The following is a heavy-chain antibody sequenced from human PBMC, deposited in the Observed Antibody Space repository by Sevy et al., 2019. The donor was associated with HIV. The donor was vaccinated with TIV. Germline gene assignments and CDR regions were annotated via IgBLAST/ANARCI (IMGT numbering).Heavy chain of an antibody. V-gene: IGHV3-74*01. CDR1: GFPLSTYW. J-gene: IGHJ4*02. D-gene: IGHD1-26*01. CDR2: VNQDGSVK. CDR3: ARGIVSSGGL. Sequence: GESLKISCTCSGFPLSTYWMHWVRQIPGKGLDWVCHVNQDGSVKQYADSVRGRFTISRDNVKNTVFLYMNSLRTDDTALYYCARGIVSSGGLWGQGTLVTVSP.